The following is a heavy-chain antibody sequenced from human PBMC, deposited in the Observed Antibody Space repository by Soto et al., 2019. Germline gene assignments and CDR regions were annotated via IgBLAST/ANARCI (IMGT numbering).Heavy chain of an antibody. CDR1: GFTFSTYN. D-gene: IGHD6-13*01. CDR2: ISASSSTI. V-gene: IGHV3-48*02. CDR3: ARNDIPTPLYSSNWNPFAY. J-gene: IGHJ4*02. Sequence: GGSLRLSCAASGFTFSTYNMNWVRQAPGKGLEWVSYISASSSTIYYADSVKGRLTISRDNAKNSLYLQMNSLRDEDTALYYCARNDIPTPLYSSNWNPFAYWGQGTLVT.